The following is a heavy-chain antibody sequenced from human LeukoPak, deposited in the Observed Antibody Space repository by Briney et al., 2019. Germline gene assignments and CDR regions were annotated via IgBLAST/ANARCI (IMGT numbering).Heavy chain of an antibody. J-gene: IGHJ4*02. D-gene: IGHD3-10*01. Sequence: GGSLRLSCAASGFTFDEYAMHWVRQAPGKGLEWVSGISWDSGFIGYADSVRGRFTISRGNAKNSLYLQMNSLRDEDTAFYYCAKGGLSTYGSGSYYNGPEFWGQGTLVTVSS. CDR3: AKGGLSTYGSGSYYNGPEF. V-gene: IGHV3-9*01. CDR1: GFTFDEYA. CDR2: ISWDSGFI.